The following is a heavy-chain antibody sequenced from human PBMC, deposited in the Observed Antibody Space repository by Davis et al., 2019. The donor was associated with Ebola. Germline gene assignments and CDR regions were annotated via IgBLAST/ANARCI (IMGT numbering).Heavy chain of an antibody. CDR2: IYYTGST. CDR3: ARDRGTSSYMDV. Sequence: SETLSLTCTVSGGSISTHYWSWIRQPPGKGLEWIGYIYYTGSTYYNPSLKSRITISVDTSKNQFSLKLNSVTAADTAVYYCARDRGTSSYMDVWGKGTTVTVSS. D-gene: IGHD2-2*01. V-gene: IGHV4-59*11. J-gene: IGHJ6*03. CDR1: GGSISTHY.